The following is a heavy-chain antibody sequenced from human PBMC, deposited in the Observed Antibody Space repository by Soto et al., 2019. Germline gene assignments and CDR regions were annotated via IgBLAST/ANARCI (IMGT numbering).Heavy chain of an antibody. D-gene: IGHD3-3*01. CDR3: ARGAKYYDFWSNIHYFDY. V-gene: IGHV4-34*01. J-gene: IGHJ4*02. CDR2: INHSGST. CDR1: GGSFSGYY. Sequence: SETLSLTCAVYGGSFSGYYWSWIRQPPGKGLEWIGEINHSGSTNYNPFLKSRVTISVDTSKNQFSLKLSSVTAADTAVYYCARGAKYYDFWSNIHYFDYWGQGTLVTVSS.